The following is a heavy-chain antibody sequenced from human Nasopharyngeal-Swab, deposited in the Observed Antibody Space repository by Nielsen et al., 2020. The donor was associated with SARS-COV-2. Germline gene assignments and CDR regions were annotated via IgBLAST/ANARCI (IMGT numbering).Heavy chain of an antibody. CDR3: AKENDIVVVPAAMSY. J-gene: IGHJ4*02. V-gene: IGHV3-23*01. CDR2: ISGSGGST. CDR1: GFTFSSYA. D-gene: IGHD2-2*01. Sequence: GESLKISCVASGFTFSSYAMSWVRQAPGKGLEWVSAISGSGGSTYYADSVKGRFTISRDNSKNTLYLQMNSLRAEDTAVYYCAKENDIVVVPAAMSYWGQGTLVTVSS.